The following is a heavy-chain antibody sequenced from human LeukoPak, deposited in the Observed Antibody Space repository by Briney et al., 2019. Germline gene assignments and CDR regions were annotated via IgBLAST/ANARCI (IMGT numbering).Heavy chain of an antibody. J-gene: IGHJ4*02. CDR1: GFSFGSYG. CDR3: ARDSLLWFGELRRGHDY. CDR2: ISGNGGTT. Sequence: PGESLRLSCAASGFSFGSYGLSWVRQAPGKGPQWVSYISGNGGTTHYADSVEGRFTISRDNAKNTLYLQMNSLRAEDTAVYYCARDSLLWFGELRRGHDYWGQGTLVTVSP. V-gene: IGHV3-48*04. D-gene: IGHD3-10*01.